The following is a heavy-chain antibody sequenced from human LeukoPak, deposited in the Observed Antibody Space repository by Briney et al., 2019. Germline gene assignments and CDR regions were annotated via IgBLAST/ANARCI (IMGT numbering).Heavy chain of an antibody. CDR2: IRYDGNNK. V-gene: IGHV3-30*02. CDR3: ARVPEYSSSGWFDP. Sequence: HPGGSLRLSCAASGFTFSSYGMHWVRQAPGKGLEWVAFIRYDGNNKYYADSVKGRFTVSRDNSKNTLYLQMNSLRAEDTAVYYCARVPEYSSSGWFDPWGQGTLVTVSS. CDR1: GFTFSSYG. J-gene: IGHJ5*02. D-gene: IGHD6-6*01.